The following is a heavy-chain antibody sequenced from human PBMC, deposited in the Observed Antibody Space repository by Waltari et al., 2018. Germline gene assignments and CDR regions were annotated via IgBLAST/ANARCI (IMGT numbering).Heavy chain of an antibody. CDR1: GGSISSSSYY. D-gene: IGHD1-26*01. Sequence: QLQLQESGPGLVKPSETLSLTCTVSGGSISSSSYYWGWIRQPPGKGLEWIGSIYHSGGTYYNPSLKSRVTISVDTSKNQFSLKLSSVTAADTAVYYCARGVVGASLPYWGQGTLVTVSS. J-gene: IGHJ4*02. CDR2: IYHSGGT. CDR3: ARGVVGASLPY. V-gene: IGHV4-39*07.